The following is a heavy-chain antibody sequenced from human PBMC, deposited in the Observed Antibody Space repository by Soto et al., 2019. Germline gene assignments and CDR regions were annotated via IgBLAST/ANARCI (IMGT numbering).Heavy chain of an antibody. CDR2: ISPHSGGP. CDR1: GYTFTGYY. D-gene: IGHD7-27*01. CDR3: AREEQTGANYYLDY. J-gene: IGHJ4*02. Sequence: ASVKVSYKASGYTFTGYYIHWVRQAPGQGLQWMGSISPHSGGPHYAQRFQGRVTMTRDTSMTTVYMEMSGLTSDDTAIYFCAREEQTGANYYLDYWGQGTLVTVSS. V-gene: IGHV1-2*02.